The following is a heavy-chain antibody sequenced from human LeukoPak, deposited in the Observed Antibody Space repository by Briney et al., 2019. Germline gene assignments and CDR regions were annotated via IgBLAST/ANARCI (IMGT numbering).Heavy chain of an antibody. D-gene: IGHD6-19*01. CDR2: IKQDGSEK. CDR1: GFTFSNYW. CDR3: ARDHNVAVAGTCYFDY. V-gene: IGHV3-7*01. Sequence: HPGGSLRLSCAASGFTFSNYWMSWVRQAPGKGLEWVANIKQDGSEKYYVDSVRGRFTISRDNAKNSLYLQMNSLRAEDTAVYYCARDHNVAVAGTCYFDYWGQGTLVTVSS. J-gene: IGHJ4*02.